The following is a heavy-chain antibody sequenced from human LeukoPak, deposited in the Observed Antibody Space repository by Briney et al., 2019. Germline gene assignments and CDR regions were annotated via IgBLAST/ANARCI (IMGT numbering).Heavy chain of an antibody. CDR1: GGSISSYY. CDR3: ARGARSGYPYYFDY. Sequence: SETLSLTCTVSGGSISSYYWSWIRQPAGKGLEWIGRIYTSGSTNYNPSLKSRVTMSVDTSKNQFSLKLSSVTAADTAVYYCARGARSGYPYYFDYWGQGTLVTVSS. V-gene: IGHV4-4*07. CDR2: IYTSGST. D-gene: IGHD3-3*01. J-gene: IGHJ4*02.